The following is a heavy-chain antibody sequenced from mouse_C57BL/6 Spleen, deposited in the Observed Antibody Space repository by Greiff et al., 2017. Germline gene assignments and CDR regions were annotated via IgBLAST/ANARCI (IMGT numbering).Heavy chain of an antibody. CDR1: GFNIKDYY. CDR2: IDPEDGET. Sequence: VQLKESGAELVKPGASVKLSCTASGFNIKDYYMHWVKQRTEQGLEWIGWIDPEDGETKYAPKFQGKATITADTSSNTAYLQLSSLTSEDTAVYYCASPPTIVTRGYFEVWGTGTTVTVSS. CDR3: ASPPTIVTRGYFEV. V-gene: IGHV14-2*01. D-gene: IGHD2-5*01. J-gene: IGHJ1*03.